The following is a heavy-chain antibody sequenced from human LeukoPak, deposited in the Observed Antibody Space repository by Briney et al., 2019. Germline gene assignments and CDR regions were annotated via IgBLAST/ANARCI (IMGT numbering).Heavy chain of an antibody. D-gene: IGHD1-26*01. V-gene: IGHV1-2*02. CDR3: ARVPWIVGATPLYYFDY. CDR1: GYTFTDYY. CDR2: INPNSGGT. J-gene: IGHJ4*02. Sequence: ASVTVSCKPSGYTFTDYYMHWVRQAPGQGLEWMGWINPNSGGTNYAQKFQGRGTMTRDTSISTAYMELSSLRSDDTAVYYCARVPWIVGATPLYYFDYWGQGTLVTVSS.